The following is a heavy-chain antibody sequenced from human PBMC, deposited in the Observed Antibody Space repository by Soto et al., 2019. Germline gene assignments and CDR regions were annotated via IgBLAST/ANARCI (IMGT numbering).Heavy chain of an antibody. Sequence: GGSLRLSCAASGFTFSSYAMSWVRQAPGKGLEWVSAISGSGGSTYYADSVKGRFTISRDNSKNTLYLQMNSLRAEDTAVYYCAKLPADEWFGELLFNYWGQGTLVTVSS. V-gene: IGHV3-23*01. CDR2: ISGSGGST. CDR3: AKLPADEWFGELLFNY. CDR1: GFTFSSYA. D-gene: IGHD3-10*01. J-gene: IGHJ4*02.